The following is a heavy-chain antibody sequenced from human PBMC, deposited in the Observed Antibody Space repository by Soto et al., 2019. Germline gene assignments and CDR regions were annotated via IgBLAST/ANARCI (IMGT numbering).Heavy chain of an antibody. CDR3: ARSGAYCTSITCLFDSF. D-gene: IGHD2-8*01. CDR1: GYTFTSYG. Sequence: QAQLVQSGGEVKKPGASVKVSCRASGYTFTSYGYAWVRQAPGQGLEWLGWISAYNGDTNYAQKCQDRVTLPTDTSTTTAHMELRNLGSDDTAVYYCARSGAYCTSITCLFDSFWGLGTLVTVSS. CDR2: ISAYNGDT. V-gene: IGHV1-18*01. J-gene: IGHJ4*02.